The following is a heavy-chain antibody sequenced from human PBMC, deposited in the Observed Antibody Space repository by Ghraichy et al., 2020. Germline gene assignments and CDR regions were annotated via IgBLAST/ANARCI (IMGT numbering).Heavy chain of an antibody. D-gene: IGHD5-12*01. V-gene: IGHV1-46*01. CDR3: ARRGYSGYDSKKEYSYAMDV. CDR2: INPSGGST. Sequence: ASVKVSCKASGYTFTTYFMHWVRQAPGQGLEWVGIINPSGGSTGYAQKFQGRVTMTRDTSTSTVYMELSSLRAEDTAVYYCARRGYSGYDSKKEYSYAMDVWGQGTTVTVSS. J-gene: IGHJ6*02. CDR1: GYTFTTYF.